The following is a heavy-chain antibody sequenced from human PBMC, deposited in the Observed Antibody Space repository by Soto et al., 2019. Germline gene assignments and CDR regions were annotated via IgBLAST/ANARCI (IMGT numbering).Heavy chain of an antibody. J-gene: IGHJ4*02. V-gene: IGHV3-7*03. CDR2: IKQDGSEK. Sequence: EVQLVESGGGLVQPGGSLRLSCEASGFTFSSYWMSWVRQAPGKGLEWVANIKQDGSEKYYLDSVKGRFTISRDNAKNSLFLQRNGLRAEDAAVDYWARLTRERLHFGVAIMYYFGFWAEGPLVTFSS. CDR1: GFTFSSYW. CDR3: ARLTRERLHFGVAIMYYFGF. D-gene: IGHD3-3*01.